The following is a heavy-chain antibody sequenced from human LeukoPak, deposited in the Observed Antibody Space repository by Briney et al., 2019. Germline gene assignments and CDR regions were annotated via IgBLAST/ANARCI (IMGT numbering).Heavy chain of an antibody. V-gene: IGHV3-74*01. D-gene: IGHD6-19*01. CDR2: INADGKDT. Sequence: GGSLRLSCAASGFTFSRYWMHWVRQAPGKGLLWVSRINADGKDTPYVDSVKGRFSISRDNAKNTLYLQMNSLRAEDTAVYYCARGSTSGWPDYFDYWGQGVLVTVSS. CDR1: GFTFSRYW. CDR3: ARGSTSGWPDYFDY. J-gene: IGHJ4*02.